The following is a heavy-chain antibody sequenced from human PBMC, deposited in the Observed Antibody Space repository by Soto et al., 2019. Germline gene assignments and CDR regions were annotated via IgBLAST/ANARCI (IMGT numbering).Heavy chain of an antibody. V-gene: IGHV4-59*01. CDR3: AGKGYSGYDLFGVAYYYYYYMDV. CDR1: GGSISSYY. CDR2: IYYSGST. D-gene: IGHD5-12*01. J-gene: IGHJ6*03. Sequence: SETLSLTCTVSGGSISSYYWSWIRQPPGKGLEWIGYIYYSGSTNYNPSLKSRVTISVDTSKNQFSLKLSSVTAADTAVYYCAGKGYSGYDLFGVAYYYYYYMDVWGKGTTVTVSS.